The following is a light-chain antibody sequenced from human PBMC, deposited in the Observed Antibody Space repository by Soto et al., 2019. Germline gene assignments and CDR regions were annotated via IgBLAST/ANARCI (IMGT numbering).Light chain of an antibody. Sequence: EIVLTQSTGTLSLSPGERATLSCRASQSVSSSSLAWYQQKPGQAPRLHVYGASSRATDIPDRFSGSGSGKDFTLTISRLEPEEFAVYYCQQYRSSLWTFGPGTKVEIK. CDR2: GAS. J-gene: IGKJ1*01. CDR3: QQYRSSLWT. V-gene: IGKV3-20*01. CDR1: QSVSSSS.